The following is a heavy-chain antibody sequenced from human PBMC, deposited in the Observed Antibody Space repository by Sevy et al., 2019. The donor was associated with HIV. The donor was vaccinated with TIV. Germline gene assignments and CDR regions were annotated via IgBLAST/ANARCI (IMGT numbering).Heavy chain of an antibody. Sequence: SETLSLTCTVSGGSISSSSYYWGWIRQPPGKGLEWIGSIYYSGSTYYNPSLKSLVTISVDTSKNQFSLKLSSVTAADTAVYYCASNPSAYYLYYFDYWGQGTLVTISS. CDR2: IYYSGST. CDR3: ASNPSAYYLYYFDY. D-gene: IGHD3-22*01. V-gene: IGHV4-39*01. J-gene: IGHJ4*02. CDR1: GGSISSSSYY.